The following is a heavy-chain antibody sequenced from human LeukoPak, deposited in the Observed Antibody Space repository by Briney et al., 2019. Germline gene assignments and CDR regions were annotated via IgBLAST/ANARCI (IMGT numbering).Heavy chain of an antibody. CDR3: AKGYYEGPDY. Sequence: PGGSLRLSCAASGFTFSSYWMDWVRQAPGTALEWASAISVSGGTTYYADSVKGRFTISRDNSKKTLYLQMNSLRAEDTAVYYCAKGYYEGPDYWGHGTLVTDSS. CDR2: ISVSGGTT. J-gene: IGHJ4*01. CDR1: GFTFSSYW. V-gene: IGHV3-23*01. D-gene: IGHD3-22*01.